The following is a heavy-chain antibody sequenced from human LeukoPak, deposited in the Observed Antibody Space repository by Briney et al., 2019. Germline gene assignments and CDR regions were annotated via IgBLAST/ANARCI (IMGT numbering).Heavy chain of an antibody. V-gene: IGHV3-23*01. Sequence: PGGSLRLSCAASGFIFSSYAMSWVRQAPGKGLEWVSAISGSGGSTYYADSVKGRFTISRDNSKNTLYLQMNSLRAEDTAVYYCAKDHRRAFRAGHDWFDPWGQGTLVTVSS. J-gene: IGHJ5*02. CDR2: ISGSGGST. CDR1: GFIFSSYA. D-gene: IGHD3-10*01. CDR3: AKDHRRAFRAGHDWFDP.